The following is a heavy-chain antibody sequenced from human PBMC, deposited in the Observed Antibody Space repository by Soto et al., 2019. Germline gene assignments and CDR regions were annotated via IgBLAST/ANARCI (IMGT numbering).Heavy chain of an antibody. CDR3: AGGGPRIQLWLHAYYYGMDV. V-gene: IGHV4-59*01. CDR1: GGSISSYY. Sequence: SETLSLTCTVSGGSISSYYWSWIRQPPGKGLEWIGYIYYSGSTNYNPSLKSRVTISVDTSKNQFSLKLSSVTAADTAVYYCAGGGPRIQLWLHAYYYGMDVWGQGTTVTVS. J-gene: IGHJ6*02. D-gene: IGHD5-18*01. CDR2: IYYSGST.